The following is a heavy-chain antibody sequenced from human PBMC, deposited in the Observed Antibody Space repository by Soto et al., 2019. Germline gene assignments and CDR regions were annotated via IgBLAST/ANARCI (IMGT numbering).Heavy chain of an antibody. J-gene: IGHJ4*02. Sequence: SETLSLTCTVSGGSISSSSYYWGWIRQPPGKGLEWIGSIYYSGSTYYNPSLKSRVTISVDTSKNQFSLKLSSVTAADTAVYYCVRRFGQLVGLDYWGQGTLVTVSS. V-gene: IGHV4-39*01. D-gene: IGHD6-6*01. CDR2: IYYSGST. CDR1: GGSISSSSYY. CDR3: VRRFGQLVGLDY.